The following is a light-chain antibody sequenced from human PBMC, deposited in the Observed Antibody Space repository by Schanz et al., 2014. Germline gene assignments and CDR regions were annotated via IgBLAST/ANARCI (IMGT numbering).Light chain of an antibody. V-gene: IGLV2-11*01. CDR1: SSDVGGYNY. CDR3: GSYAGNINWV. CDR2: DVS. Sequence: QSALTQPRSVSGSPGQSVTISCTGTSSDVGGYNYVSWYQQHPGKAPKLMIYDVSNRPSGVSNRFSGSKSGNTASLTISGLQVEDEADYYCGSYAGNINWVFGGGTKVTVL. J-gene: IGLJ3*02.